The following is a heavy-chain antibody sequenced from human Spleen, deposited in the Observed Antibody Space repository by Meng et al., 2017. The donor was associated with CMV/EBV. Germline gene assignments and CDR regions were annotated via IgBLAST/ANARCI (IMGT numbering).Heavy chain of an antibody. V-gene: IGHV3-21*01. CDR1: GFGFSSYS. Sequence: GESLKISCVASGFGFSSYSMTWVRQAPGKGLEWVSSISSSGTFQYYTDSVKGRFTISRDNAKNSLYLQMNSLRAEDTAVYYCAKERAYDIDSWGQGILVTVSS. CDR3: AKERAYDIDS. CDR2: ISSSGTFQ. D-gene: IGHD3-9*01. J-gene: IGHJ4*02.